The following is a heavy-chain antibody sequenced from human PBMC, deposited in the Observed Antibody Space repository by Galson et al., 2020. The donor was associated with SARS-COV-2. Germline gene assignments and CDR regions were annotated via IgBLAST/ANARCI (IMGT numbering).Heavy chain of an antibody. CDR2: IYYSGST. CDR1: GGSISSYY. V-gene: IGHV4-59*01. D-gene: IGHD3-9*01. CDR3: ARAALRYFDWLFVSGRPPYYMDV. J-gene: IGHJ6*03. Sequence: SETLSLTCTVSGGSISSYYWSWIRQPPGKGLEWIGYIYYSGSTNYNPSLKSRVTISVDTSKNQFSLKLSSVTAADTAVYYCARAALRYFDWLFVSGRPPYYMDVWGKGNTVTVSS.